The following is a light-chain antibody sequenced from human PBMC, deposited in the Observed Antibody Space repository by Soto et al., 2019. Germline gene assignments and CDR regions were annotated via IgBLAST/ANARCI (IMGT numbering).Light chain of an antibody. CDR2: ATS. CDR1: QDIHRY. CDR3: QQYDYFPLP. J-gene: IGKJ1*01. V-gene: IGKV1-16*01. Sequence: EVTQAPHSMSGSVGDGGTSTCRASQDIHRYLAWCQQKPGKAPKSLIYATSSLQLGVPSRFSGSGSGTEFTLTISILQPEDFATYYSQQYDYFPLPIGHRTKV.